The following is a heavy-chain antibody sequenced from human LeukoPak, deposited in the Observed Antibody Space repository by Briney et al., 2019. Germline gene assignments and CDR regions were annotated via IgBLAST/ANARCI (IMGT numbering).Heavy chain of an antibody. CDR1: GFTFSSYW. D-gene: IGHD3-10*01. V-gene: IGHV3-7*01. CDR3: SRGEGDDY. CDR2: INGDESEK. Sequence: GGSLRLSCAASGFTFSSYWMSWVRQAPGKGLEWVANINGDESEKYYVDSVKARFTISRDNAKNSLYLQMNNLRVDDTAIYYCSRGEGDDYWGQGTLVTVSS. J-gene: IGHJ4*02.